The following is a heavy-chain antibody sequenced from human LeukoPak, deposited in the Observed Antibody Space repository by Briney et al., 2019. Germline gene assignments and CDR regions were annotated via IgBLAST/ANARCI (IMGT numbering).Heavy chain of an antibody. CDR1: GFTFSSYA. CDR2: ISGSGGST. CDR3: AKVGDCSSTSCYPLGWFDP. Sequence: PGGSLRLSCAASGFTFSSYATSWVRQAPGKGLEWVSAISGSGGSTYYADSVKGRFTISRDNSKNTLYLQMNSLRAEDTAVYYCAKVGDCSSTSCYPLGWFDPWGQGTLVTVSS. D-gene: IGHD2-2*01. J-gene: IGHJ5*02. V-gene: IGHV3-23*01.